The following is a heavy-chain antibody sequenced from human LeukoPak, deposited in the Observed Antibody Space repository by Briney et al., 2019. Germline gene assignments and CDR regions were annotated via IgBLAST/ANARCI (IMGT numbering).Heavy chain of an antibody. CDR2: MNPNRGNT. CDR3: ARVSTVHFYYYYSMDV. Sequence: GASVKVSCKASGYTFTSYDINWVRQATGQGLEWMGWMNPNRGNTGYAQKFHGRVTITRNTSISTAYMELSSLRSEHTAVYYCARVSTVHFYYYYSMDVWGKGATVTVSS. J-gene: IGHJ6*03. CDR1: GYTFTSYD. D-gene: IGHD4-11*01. V-gene: IGHV1-8*01.